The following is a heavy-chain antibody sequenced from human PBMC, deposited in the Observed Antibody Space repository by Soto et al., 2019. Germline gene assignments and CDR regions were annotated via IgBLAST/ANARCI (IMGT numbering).Heavy chain of an antibody. D-gene: IGHD3-10*01. Sequence: EVQLVESGGGLIQPGGSLRLSCAVSGFTVSNNYMSWVRQAPGKGLEGVSVIYSGGYTAYGDSVKGRFTISRDNSNTTPNLQTKSPGAHHPAVYYCATHPGGGGYWGQGTLVTVSS. CDR2: IYSGGYT. J-gene: IGHJ4*02. CDR1: GFTVSNNY. CDR3: ATHPGGGGY. V-gene: IGHV3-53*01.